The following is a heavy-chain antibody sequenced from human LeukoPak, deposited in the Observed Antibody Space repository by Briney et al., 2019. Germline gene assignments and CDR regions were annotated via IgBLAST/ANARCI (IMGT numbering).Heavy chain of an antibody. CDR2: INAGNGNT. V-gene: IGHV1-3*01. Sequence: ASVKVSCKASGYTFTSYTMHWVRQAPGQRLEWMGWINAGNGNTKSSQKFQGRVTITRDTSATTAYMELSSLRSEDTAVYYCARGGSLDYWGQGTLVTISS. D-gene: IGHD6-13*01. CDR3: ARGGSLDY. CDR1: GYTFTSYT. J-gene: IGHJ4*02.